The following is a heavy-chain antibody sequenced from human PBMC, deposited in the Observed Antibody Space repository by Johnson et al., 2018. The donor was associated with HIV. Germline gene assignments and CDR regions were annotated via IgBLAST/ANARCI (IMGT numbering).Heavy chain of an antibody. J-gene: IGHJ3*02. CDR1: GFTFSSYG. D-gene: IGHD2-2*03. V-gene: IGHV3-30*02. CDR2: IRYDGSNK. Sequence: QVQLVESGGGVVQPGGSLRLSCAASGFTFSSYGMHWVRQAPGKGLEWVAFIRYDGSNKYFADSVKGRFPISRDNSKNTLYLQMNSLKTEDTAVYYCTRDAKLRPLDGPDDAFDIWGQGTMVTVSS. CDR3: TRDAKLRPLDGPDDAFDI.